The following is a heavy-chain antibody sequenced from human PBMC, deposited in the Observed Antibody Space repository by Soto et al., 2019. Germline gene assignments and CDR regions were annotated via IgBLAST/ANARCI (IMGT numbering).Heavy chain of an antibody. CDR2: IIPSRDSRDVT. D-gene: IGHD2-15*01. CDR3: TTPAPGQCRGGGCYLLQH. J-gene: IGHJ1*01. Sequence: QVQLVQSGAEVKKPGSSVRVSCKASGAIFDTYDFNWVRRAPGQGLEWVGTIIPSRDSRDVTFFSGPFQRRATIIADRATGTVHLDVAGLTSEDTALYYCTTPAPGQCRGGGCYLLQHWGQGTQVTVSS. V-gene: IGHV1-69*02. CDR1: GAIFDTYD.